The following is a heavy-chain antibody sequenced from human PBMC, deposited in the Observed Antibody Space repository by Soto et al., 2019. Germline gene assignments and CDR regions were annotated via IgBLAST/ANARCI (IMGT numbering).Heavy chain of an antibody. D-gene: IGHD4-4*01. Sequence: GESLKISCKGSGYSFSNYWIGWVRQMPGKGLEWMGIVYPGDSDTRYSPSFEGQVTISVDKSISTAYLQWSSLKASDTAMYYCVRHGYSNFPYYYYGMDVWGQGTTVTVSS. CDR1: GYSFSNYW. CDR3: VRHGYSNFPYYYYGMDV. J-gene: IGHJ6*02. CDR2: VYPGDSDT. V-gene: IGHV5-51*01.